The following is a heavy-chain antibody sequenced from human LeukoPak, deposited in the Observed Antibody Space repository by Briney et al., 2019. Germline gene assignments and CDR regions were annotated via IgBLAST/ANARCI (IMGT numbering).Heavy chain of an antibody. CDR2: ISGSGVGT. V-gene: IGHV3-23*01. Sequence: GGSLRLSCAGSGFIFRNYAMSWVRQAPGMGLEWDSAISGSGVGTNYADSVEGRFTISRDNSKNTLYLQMNSLRAEDTAVYYCAINGRDDHDKYFFDFWGQGTQVTVSS. J-gene: IGHJ4*02. D-gene: IGHD1-20*01. CDR1: GFIFRNYA. CDR3: AINGRDDHDKYFFDF.